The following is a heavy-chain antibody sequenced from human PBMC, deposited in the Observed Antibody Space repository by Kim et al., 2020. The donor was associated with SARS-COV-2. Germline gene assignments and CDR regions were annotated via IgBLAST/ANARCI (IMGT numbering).Heavy chain of an antibody. V-gene: IGHV3-9*01. CDR3: AKDRSILRYNGAGSYWDY. CDR2: INWNSGTT. D-gene: IGHD3-10*01. Sequence: GGSLRLSCSASGFIFGDYAMHWVRQVPGKGLEWVSGINWNSGTTGYADSVRGRFTISRDNAKNALYLQMNSLRPEDTALYYCAKDRSILRYNGAGSYWDYWGQGILVTVSS. J-gene: IGHJ4*02. CDR1: GFIFGDYA.